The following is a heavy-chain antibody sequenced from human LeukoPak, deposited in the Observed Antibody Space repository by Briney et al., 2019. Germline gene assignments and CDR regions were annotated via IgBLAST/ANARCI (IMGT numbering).Heavy chain of an antibody. V-gene: IGHV4-38-2*01. CDR1: GFSISSAYY. J-gene: IGHJ4*02. Sequence: SETLSLTCAVSGFSISSAYYWGWIRQPPGKGLEWIGSIYYSGSSYYNSSLKSRVSISVDTSKNQFSLKLRSVTAADTAVYYCARVGAWEIHFGGQGTLVTVSS. CDR3: ARVGAWEIHF. D-gene: IGHD3-16*01. CDR2: IYYSGSS.